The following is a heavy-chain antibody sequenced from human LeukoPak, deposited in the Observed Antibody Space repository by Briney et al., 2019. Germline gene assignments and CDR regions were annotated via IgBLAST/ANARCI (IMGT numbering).Heavy chain of an antibody. CDR2: ISAYNGNT. J-gene: IGHJ4*02. V-gene: IGHV1-18*01. Sequence: ASVKVSCKASGYTFTSYGISWVRQAPGQGLEWVGWISAYNGNTNYAQKLQGRVTMTTDTSTSTAYMELRSLRSDDTAVYYCARDFWCSGGSCYSSGGNYFDYWGQGTLVTVSS. D-gene: IGHD2-15*01. CDR3: ARDFWCSGGSCYSSGGNYFDY. CDR1: GYTFTSYG.